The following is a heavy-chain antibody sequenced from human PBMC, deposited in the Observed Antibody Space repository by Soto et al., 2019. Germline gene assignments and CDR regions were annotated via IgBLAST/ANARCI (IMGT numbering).Heavy chain of an antibody. CDR1: GFTLSSYG. CDR2: ISYDGSNK. D-gene: IGHD3-16*01. CDR3: AKDETFGYRVAYNWFDP. J-gene: IGHJ5*02. V-gene: IGHV3-30*18. Sequence: PGGSLRLSCAASGFTLSSYGMHWVRQAPGKGLEWVAVISYDGSNKYYADSVKGRFTISRDNSKNTLYLQMNSLRAEDTAVYYCAKDETFGYRVAYNWFDPWGQGPLVTVFS.